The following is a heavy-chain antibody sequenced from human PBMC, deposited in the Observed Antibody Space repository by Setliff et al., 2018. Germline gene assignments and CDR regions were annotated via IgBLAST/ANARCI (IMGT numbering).Heavy chain of an antibody. CDR1: GFTFSVNY. CDR3: AKCSPDAYSLDY. CDR2: ISRGGNTI. V-gene: IGHV3-11*04. J-gene: IGHJ4*02. Sequence: TGGSLRLSCAGSGFTFSVNYMSWIRQAPGRGLEWISYISRGGNTIYYADSVKGRFTVSRDNTKNFLYLQMNSLRAEDTAVYYCAKCSPDAYSLDYWGQGTLVTVSS. D-gene: IGHD3-10*02.